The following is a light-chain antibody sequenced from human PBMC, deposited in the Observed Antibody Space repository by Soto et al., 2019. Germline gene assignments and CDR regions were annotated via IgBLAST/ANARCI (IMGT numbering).Light chain of an antibody. CDR3: QQRSNLPLYT. CDR2: DAS. Sequence: EIVLTQSPATLSLSPGERATLSCRASQTVSNSLAWYQQKPGQAPRLLMYDASNRATGIPARFSGRGSGTDFTLTISSLEPEDSAVYYCQQRSNLPLYTFGQGTKREIK. CDR1: QTVSNS. J-gene: IGKJ2*01. V-gene: IGKV3-11*01.